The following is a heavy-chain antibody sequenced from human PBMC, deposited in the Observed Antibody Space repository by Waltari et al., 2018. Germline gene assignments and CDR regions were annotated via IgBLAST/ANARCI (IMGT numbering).Heavy chain of an antibody. CDR2: VDPEDGET. V-gene: IGHV1-24*01. D-gene: IGHD6-13*01. CDR1: GYTLTELS. CDR3: ARARQQLVEGGYYFDY. J-gene: IGHJ4*02. Sequence: QVQLVQSGAEVKKPGASVKVSCKVSGYTLTELSMHWVRQAPGKGLEWMGGVDPEDGETIYAQKFQGRVTITADESTSTAYMELSSLRSEDTAVYYCARARQQLVEGGYYFDYWGQGTLVTVSS.